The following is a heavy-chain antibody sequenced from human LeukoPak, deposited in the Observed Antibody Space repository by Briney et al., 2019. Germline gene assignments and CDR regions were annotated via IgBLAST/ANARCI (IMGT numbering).Heavy chain of an antibody. CDR2: INAGNGNT. CDR1: GYTFTSYA. V-gene: IGHV1-3*01. Sequence: ASVKVSCKASGYTFTSYAMHWVRQAPGQRLEWMGWINAGNGNTKYSQKFQGRVTITRDTSASTAYMELSSLRSEDTAVYYCARGELLWFGELSAHLDYWGQGTLVTVSS. CDR3: ARGELLWFGELSAHLDY. J-gene: IGHJ4*02. D-gene: IGHD3-10*01.